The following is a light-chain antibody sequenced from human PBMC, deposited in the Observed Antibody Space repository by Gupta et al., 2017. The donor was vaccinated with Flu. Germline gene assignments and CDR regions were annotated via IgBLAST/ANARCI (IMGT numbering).Light chain of an antibody. V-gene: IGLV2-23*02. CDR1: SSDVGSYDL. J-gene: IGLJ1*01. CDR3: CSYAGGNTGV. CDR2: EVS. Sequence: QSALTQPASVSGSPGQSITISCTGTSSDVGSYDLVSWYQPYPGKAPKLMIYEVSKRPAGASNRFSGSKSGNTASLTISGHQAEDEADYYCCSYAGGNTGVFRTGTELTVL.